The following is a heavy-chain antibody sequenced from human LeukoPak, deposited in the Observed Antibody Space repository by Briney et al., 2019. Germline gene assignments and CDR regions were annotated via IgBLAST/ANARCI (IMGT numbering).Heavy chain of an antibody. D-gene: IGHD2-21*02. V-gene: IGHV3-64D*06. CDR2: ISSNGGST. CDR3: VKWSSGCGGDCYSFESDY. J-gene: IGHJ4*02. Sequence: GGSLRLSCSASGFTFSSYAMHWVRQAPGKGLEYVSAISSNGGSTYYADSVKGRFTISRDNSKNTLYLQMSSLRAEDTAVYYCVKWSSGCGGDCYSFESDYWGQGTLVTVSS. CDR1: GFTFSSYA.